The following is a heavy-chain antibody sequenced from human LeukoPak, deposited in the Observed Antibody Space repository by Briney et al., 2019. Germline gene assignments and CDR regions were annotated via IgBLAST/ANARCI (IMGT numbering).Heavy chain of an antibody. J-gene: IGHJ3*02. CDR2: ISASGGST. CDR3: AREGATVTDAFDI. D-gene: IGHD4-17*01. CDR1: GFTFSSYA. V-gene: IGHV3-23*01. Sequence: GGSLRLSCAASGFTFSSYAMSWVRQAPGKGLEWVSAISASGGSTYYADSVKGRFTISRDNSQNTLYLQMNSLRAEDTAVYYCAREGATVTDAFDIWGQGTLVTVSS.